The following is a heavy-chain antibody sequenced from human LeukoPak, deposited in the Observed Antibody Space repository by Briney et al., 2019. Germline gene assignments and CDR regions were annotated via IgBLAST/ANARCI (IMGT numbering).Heavy chain of an antibody. CDR1: GYTFTTYG. Sequence: ASVKVSCKASGYTFTTYGMNWVRQAPGQGLEWMGLINPTGGSTGYAQKFQGRVTMTRDMSTSTDYMELSSLRSEDTAIYYCARASNARYSSGWYPQHAFDIWGQGTMVTVSS. J-gene: IGHJ3*02. V-gene: IGHV1-46*01. CDR2: INPTGGST. D-gene: IGHD6-19*01. CDR3: ARASNARYSSGWYPQHAFDI.